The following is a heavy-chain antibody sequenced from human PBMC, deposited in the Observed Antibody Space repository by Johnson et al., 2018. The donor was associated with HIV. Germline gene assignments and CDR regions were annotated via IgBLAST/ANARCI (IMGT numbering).Heavy chain of an antibody. CDR1: GFTFSSYP. Sequence: QMLLVESGGGVVQPGRSLRLSCAASGFTFSSYPLHWVRQAPGKGLEWVAVLSYDGSNKYYADSVKGRFTISRDNSKNTLYLQMNSLRAEDTAVYYCARDDDVKAFDIWGQGTMVTVSS. CDR2: LSYDGSNK. V-gene: IGHV3-30-3*01. CDR3: ARDDDVKAFDI. D-gene: IGHD1-1*01. J-gene: IGHJ3*02.